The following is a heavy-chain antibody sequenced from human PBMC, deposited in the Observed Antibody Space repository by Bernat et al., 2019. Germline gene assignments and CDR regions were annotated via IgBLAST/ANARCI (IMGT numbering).Heavy chain of an antibody. CDR1: GGSISSSSYY. Sequence: QLQLQESGPGLVKPSETLSLTCTVSGGSISSSSYYWGWIRQPPGQGLEWIGSIYYSGSTYYNPSLKSRVTISVDTSKNQFSLKLSSVTAADTAVYYCARHRGSWYSYGMDVWGQGTTVTVAS. CDR3: ARHRGSWYSYGMDV. D-gene: IGHD6-13*01. V-gene: IGHV4-39*01. CDR2: IYYSGST. J-gene: IGHJ6*02.